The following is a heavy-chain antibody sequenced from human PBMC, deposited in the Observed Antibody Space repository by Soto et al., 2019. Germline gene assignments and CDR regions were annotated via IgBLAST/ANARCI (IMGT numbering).Heavy chain of an antibody. CDR2: IYDSGST. D-gene: IGHD2-8*01. CDR3: ASGAGVAP. CDR1: GGSISSGDYY. V-gene: IGHV4-30-4*01. J-gene: IGHJ5*02. Sequence: QVQLQESGPGLVKPSQTLSLTCTVSGGSISSGDYYWSWIRQPPGKGLEWIGYIYDSGSTYYNSSLKSRVNITRATSKNQLSLKLTSVTAADTAVYDCASGAGVAPWGQRTVVTVSS.